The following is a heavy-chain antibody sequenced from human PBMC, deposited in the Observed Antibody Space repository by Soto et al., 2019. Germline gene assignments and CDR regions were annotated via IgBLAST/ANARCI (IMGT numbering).Heavy chain of an antibody. CDR3: ASSVGVAGRDYYYYYVMDV. V-gene: IGHV1-46*01. CDR1: GYTFTSYY. Sequence: ASVKVSCKASGYTFTSYYMHWVRQAPGQGLEWMGIINPSGGSTSYAQKFQGRVTMTRDTSTSTVYMELSSLRSEDTAVYYCASSVGVAGRDYYYYYVMDVWAKGPRSPSP. D-gene: IGHD6-19*01. CDR2: INPSGGST. J-gene: IGHJ6*02.